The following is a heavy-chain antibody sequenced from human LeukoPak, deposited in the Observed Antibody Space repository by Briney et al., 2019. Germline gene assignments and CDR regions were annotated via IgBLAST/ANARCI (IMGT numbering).Heavy chain of an antibody. CDR3: AKDRYCSSTSCYGGYRFHP. D-gene: IGHD2-2*01. J-gene: IGHJ5*02. CDR1: GFTFSSYG. V-gene: IGHV3-30*02. Sequence: PGGSLRLSCAASGFTFSSYGMHWVRQAPGKGLEWVAFIRYDGSNKYYADSVKGRFTISRDNSKNTLYLQMNSLRAEDTAVYYCAKDRYCSSTSCYGGYRFHPWGQGTLVTVSS. CDR2: IRYDGSNK.